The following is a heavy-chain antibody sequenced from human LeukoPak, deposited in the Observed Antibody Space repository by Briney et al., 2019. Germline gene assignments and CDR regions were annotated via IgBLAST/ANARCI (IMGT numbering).Heavy chain of an antibody. CDR3: ATHNDFWSGYYAYYFDY. Sequence: SETLSLTCAVSGYSISSGYYWGWIRQPPGKGLEWIGSIYHSGSTYYNPSLKSRVTISVDTSKNQFSLKLSSATAADTAVYYCATHNDFWSGYYAYYFDYWGQGTLVTVSS. D-gene: IGHD3-3*01. V-gene: IGHV4-38-2*01. CDR2: IYHSGST. J-gene: IGHJ4*02. CDR1: GYSISSGYY.